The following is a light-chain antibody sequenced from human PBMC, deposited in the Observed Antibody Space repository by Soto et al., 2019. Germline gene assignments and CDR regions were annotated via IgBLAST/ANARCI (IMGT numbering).Light chain of an antibody. CDR1: SSDVGGYGY. CDR3: SSYDGRFTHV. J-gene: IGLJ1*01. Sequence: QSVLTQPRSVSGSPGQSVTISCTGTSSDVGGYGYVSWYQQHPGKVPKLIIYAVDMRPSGVPDRFAGSKSGNTASLTISGLQADDEADYYCSSYDGRFTHVSGTGTKVTVL. CDR2: AVD. V-gene: IGLV2-11*01.